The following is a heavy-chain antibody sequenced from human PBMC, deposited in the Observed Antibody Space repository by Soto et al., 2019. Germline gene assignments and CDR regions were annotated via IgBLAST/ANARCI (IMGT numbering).Heavy chain of an antibody. CDR1: GGSFSSGDSS. V-gene: IGHV4-30-2*01. D-gene: IGHD3-10*01. CDR3: ARSPYITMVWGANYFDY. CDR2: IYHSGST. Sequence: QLQLQESGSGLVKPSQTLSLTCAVSGGSFSSGDSSWSWIRQPPGKGLEWIGYIYHSGSTYYSPSVRSRVTISGDRSKNQFSLKLSSVTAADTAMYYCARSPYITMVWGANYFDYWDQGTLVTVSS. J-gene: IGHJ4*02.